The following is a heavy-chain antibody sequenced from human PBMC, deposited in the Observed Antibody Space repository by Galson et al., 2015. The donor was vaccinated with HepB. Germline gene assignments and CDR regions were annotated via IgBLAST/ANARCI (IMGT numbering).Heavy chain of an antibody. J-gene: IGHJ4*02. CDR2: ISAYNGNT. D-gene: IGHD3-22*01. CDR3: ASETYYYDSSGQRNFDY. CDR1: GYTFTSYG. V-gene: IGHV1-18*01. Sequence: SVKVSCKASGYTFTSYGISWVRQAPGQGLEWMGWISAYNGNTNYAQKLQGRVTMTTDISTSTAYMELRSLRSDDTAVYYCASETYYYDSSGQRNFDYWGQGTLVTVSS.